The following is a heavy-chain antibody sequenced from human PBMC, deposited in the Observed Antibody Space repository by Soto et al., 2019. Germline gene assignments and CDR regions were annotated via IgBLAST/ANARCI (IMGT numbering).Heavy chain of an antibody. Sequence: ASVKVSCKASGYTFTSYYMHCVRQAPGQGLEWMGIINPSGGSTSYAQKFQGRVTMTRDTSTITVYMELSSLRSEDTAVYYCARDVHYYDSSGYLGYWGQGTLVTVSS. CDR1: GYTFTSYY. CDR3: ARDVHYYDSSGYLGY. V-gene: IGHV1-46*01. CDR2: INPSGGST. D-gene: IGHD3-22*01. J-gene: IGHJ4*02.